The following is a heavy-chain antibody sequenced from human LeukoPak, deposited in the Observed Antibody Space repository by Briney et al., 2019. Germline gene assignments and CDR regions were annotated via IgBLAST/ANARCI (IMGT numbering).Heavy chain of an antibody. D-gene: IGHD6-19*01. J-gene: IGHJ4*02. V-gene: IGHV4-38-2*01. Sequence: PSETLSLTCAVSGYSISSGYYWGWIRQPPGKGLEWIGSIYHSGSTYYTPSLKSRVTISVDTSKNKFSLKLSSVTAADTAVYYCASLAVAGIGYFDYWGQGTLVTVSS. CDR3: ASLAVAGIGYFDY. CDR2: IYHSGST. CDR1: GYSISSGYY.